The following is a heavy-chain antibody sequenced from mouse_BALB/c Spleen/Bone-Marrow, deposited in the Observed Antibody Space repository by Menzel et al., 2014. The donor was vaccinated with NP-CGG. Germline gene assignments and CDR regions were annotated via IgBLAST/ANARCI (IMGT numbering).Heavy chain of an antibody. CDR1: GYAFTNYL. Sequence: QVQLKESGAELVRPGTSVKVSCKASGYAFTNYLIEWVKQRPVQGLEWIGVINPGSGGANYNAKFKGKATLTADKSSSTAYMQLSSLTSDDSAVYFCAREWTARAVDYWGQGTTLTVPS. CDR2: INPGSGGA. V-gene: IGHV1-54*01. CDR3: AREWTARAVDY. D-gene: IGHD3-2*01. J-gene: IGHJ2*01.